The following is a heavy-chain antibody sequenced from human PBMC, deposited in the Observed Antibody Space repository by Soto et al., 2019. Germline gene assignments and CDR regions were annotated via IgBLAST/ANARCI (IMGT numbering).Heavy chain of an antibody. V-gene: IGHV1-69*02. Sequence: SVKVSCKSSGGTFSIYTISWVRQAPGQGLEWMGRIIPILGIANYAQKFQGRVTITADKSTSTAYMELNSLRGEDTAVYYCARGNWKNGYFDYWGQGTLVTVSS. CDR2: IIPILGIA. CDR3: ARGNWKNGYFDY. D-gene: IGHD1-1*01. J-gene: IGHJ4*02. CDR1: GGTFSIYT.